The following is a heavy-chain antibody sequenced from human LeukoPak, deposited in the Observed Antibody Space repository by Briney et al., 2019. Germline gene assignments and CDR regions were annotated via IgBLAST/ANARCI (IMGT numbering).Heavy chain of an antibody. Sequence: PGGSLRLSCAASGFTFDDYAMHWVRQAPGKGLEWVSGISWNSGSIGYADSVKGRFTISRDNAKNSLYLQMNSLRAEDTALYYCVRGTSGWLRFYYYYYYMDVWGKGTTVTISS. CDR2: ISWNSGSI. D-gene: IGHD5-12*01. V-gene: IGHV3-9*01. CDR1: GFTFDDYA. CDR3: VRGTSGWLRFYYYYYYMDV. J-gene: IGHJ6*03.